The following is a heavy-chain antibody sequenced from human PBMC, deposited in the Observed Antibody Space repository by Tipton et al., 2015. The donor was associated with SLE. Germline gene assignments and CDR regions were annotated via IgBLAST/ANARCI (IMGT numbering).Heavy chain of an antibody. Sequence: LRLSCTVSGGSISSSSYYWGWIRQPPGKGLEWIGSIYYSGSTYYNPSLKSRVTISVDTSKNQFSLKLSSVTASDTAMYYCAKRDYYDSSGPFDYWGQGTLVTVSS. J-gene: IGHJ4*02. V-gene: IGHV4-39*07. CDR3: AKRDYYDSSGPFDY. D-gene: IGHD3-22*01. CDR2: IYYSGST. CDR1: GGSISSSSYY.